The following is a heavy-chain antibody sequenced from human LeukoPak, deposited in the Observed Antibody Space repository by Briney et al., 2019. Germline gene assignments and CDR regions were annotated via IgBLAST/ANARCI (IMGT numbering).Heavy chain of an antibody. D-gene: IGHD1-26*01. J-gene: IGHJ4*02. V-gene: IGHV3-7*01. CDR2: IKQDGSEK. CDR3: ARETGTGASTAQFDY. Sequence: GGSLRLSCAASGFTFSSYWMSWVRQAPGKGLEWVANIKQDGSEKYYVDSVKGRFTISRDNAKNSLYLQMNSLRAEDTAVYYCARETGTGASTAQFDYWGQGTLVTVFS. CDR1: GFTFSSYW.